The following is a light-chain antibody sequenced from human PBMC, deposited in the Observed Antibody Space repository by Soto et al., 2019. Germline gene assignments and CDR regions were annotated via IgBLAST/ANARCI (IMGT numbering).Light chain of an antibody. CDR2: TDN. CDR1: SPNIGNNY. V-gene: IGLV1-47*01. Sequence: QCVLTQPPSASGTPGQSVTISCSGSSPNIGNNYVYWYQQFPGAAPKLLIYTDNQRPSGVPDRFSGSKSGTSASLAISGLRSEDEADYHCAAWDDSLTSVVLGGGTKLTVL. CDR3: AAWDDSLTSVV. J-gene: IGLJ3*02.